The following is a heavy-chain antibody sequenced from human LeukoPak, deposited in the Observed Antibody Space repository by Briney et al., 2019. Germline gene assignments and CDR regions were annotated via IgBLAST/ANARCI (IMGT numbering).Heavy chain of an antibody. V-gene: IGHV5-51*01. J-gene: IGHJ4*02. Sequence: GESLKISCKGSGYSFTSYWIGWVRQMPGKGLEWIGIIYPGDSDTRYSPSFQGQVTISDENSISTAYLQWSSLKASDTAMYYCARRSECSGCSCYLVPVGYWGQGTLVTVSS. D-gene: IGHD2-15*01. CDR3: ARRSECSGCSCYLVPVGY. CDR2: IYPGDSDT. CDR1: GYSFTSYW.